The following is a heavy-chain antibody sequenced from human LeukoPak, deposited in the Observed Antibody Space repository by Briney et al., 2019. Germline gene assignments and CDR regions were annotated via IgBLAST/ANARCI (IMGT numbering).Heavy chain of an antibody. J-gene: IGHJ5*02. CDR3: ARGRIAAAGKGVGFDP. V-gene: IGHV5-51*01. CDR2: IYPGDSDT. CDR1: GYSLTSYW. D-gene: IGHD6-13*01. Sequence: GESLKISCKGSGYSLTSYWIGWVRQMPGKGLEWMGIIYPGDSDTRYSPSFQGQVTISADKSISTAYLQWSSLKASDTAMYYCARGRIAAAGKGVGFDPWGQGTLVTVSS.